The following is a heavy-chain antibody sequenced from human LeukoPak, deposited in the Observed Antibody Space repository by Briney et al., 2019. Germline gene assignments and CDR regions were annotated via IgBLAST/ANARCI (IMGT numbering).Heavy chain of an antibody. Sequence: GGSLRLSCAASGFTSSSYSMNWVRQAPGKGLEWVSYISSSSSTIYYADSVKGRFTISRDNAKNSLYLQMNSLRAEDTAVYYCARCAGYCSGGSCYSLSYYYYYMDVWGKGTTVTVSS. J-gene: IGHJ6*03. D-gene: IGHD2-15*01. CDR1: GFTSSSYS. CDR2: ISSSSSTI. V-gene: IGHV3-48*01. CDR3: ARCAGYCSGGSCYSLSYYYYYMDV.